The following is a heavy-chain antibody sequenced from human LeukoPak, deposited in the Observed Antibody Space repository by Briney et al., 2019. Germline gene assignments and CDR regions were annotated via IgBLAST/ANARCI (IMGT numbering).Heavy chain of an antibody. D-gene: IGHD6-13*01. J-gene: IGHJ3*02. CDR1: GFTFSNYW. V-gene: IGHV3-7*01. Sequence: GGSLRLSCAASGFTFSNYWMSWVRQAPGKGLEWVANIKQDGSEKYYVDSVKGRFTISRDNAKNSLYLQMNSLRAEDTSVYYCARPRGSWYAFDIWGQGTMVTVSS. CDR3: ARPRGSWYAFDI. CDR2: IKQDGSEK.